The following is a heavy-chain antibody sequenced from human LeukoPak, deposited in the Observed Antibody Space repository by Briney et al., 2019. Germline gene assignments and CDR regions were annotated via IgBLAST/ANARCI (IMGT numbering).Heavy chain of an antibody. V-gene: IGHV3-72*01. CDR3: ARTFYCSSGRCNSAYDDY. Sequence: TGGSLRLSCAVSGFTFSDHYIDWVRQAPGKGLEWVGRSRNKAHSYSTEYAASVKGRFTISRDNLENSLTLQMNSLKAEDTAVYYCARTFYCSSGRCNSAYDDYWGQGTLVTVSS. CDR2: SRNKAHSYST. J-gene: IGHJ4*02. D-gene: IGHD2-15*01. CDR1: GFTFSDHY.